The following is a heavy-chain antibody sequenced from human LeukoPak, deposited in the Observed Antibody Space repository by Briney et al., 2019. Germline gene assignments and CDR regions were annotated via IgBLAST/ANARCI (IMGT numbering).Heavy chain of an antibody. CDR3: AKNTQNYGGPLGY. J-gene: IGHJ4*02. CDR2: ISSSSIYI. D-gene: IGHD1-7*01. Sequence: GGSLRLSCAASGFTFSDYYMSWIRQAPGKGLEWVSSISSSSIYIYYADSVKGRFTISRDNAKNSLYLQMNSLRAEDTAVYYCAKNTQNYGGPLGYWGQGTLVTVSS. CDR1: GFTFSDYY. V-gene: IGHV3-11*06.